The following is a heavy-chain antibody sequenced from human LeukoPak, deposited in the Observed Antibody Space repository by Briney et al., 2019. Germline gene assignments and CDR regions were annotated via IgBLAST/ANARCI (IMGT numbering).Heavy chain of an antibody. CDR3: ATWGDTTAEYFQR. CDR1: GFTFSSYA. D-gene: IGHD2-21*02. J-gene: IGHJ1*01. Sequence: GRSLRLSCAASGFTFSSYAMHWVRQAPGKGLEWVAHINPDGRDTYYVDSVKGRFTISRDNAQNSMYLQMNSLRVEDTAVYYCATWGDTTAEYFQRWGQGTLVTVSS. V-gene: IGHV3-7*01. CDR2: INPDGRDT.